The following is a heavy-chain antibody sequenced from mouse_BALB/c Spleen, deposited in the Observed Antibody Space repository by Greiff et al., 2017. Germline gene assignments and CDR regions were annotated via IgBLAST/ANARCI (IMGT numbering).Heavy chain of an antibody. CDR3: ARTTMITTGFAY. J-gene: IGHJ3*01. CDR2: IDPANGNT. V-gene: IGHV14-3*02. CDR1: GFNIKDTY. Sequence: VHVKQSGAELVKPGASVKLSCTASGFNIKDTYMHWVKQRPEQGLEWIGRIDPANGNTKYDPKFQGKATITADTSSNTAYLQLSSLTSEDTAVYYCARTTMITTGFAYWGQGTLVTVSA. D-gene: IGHD2-4*01.